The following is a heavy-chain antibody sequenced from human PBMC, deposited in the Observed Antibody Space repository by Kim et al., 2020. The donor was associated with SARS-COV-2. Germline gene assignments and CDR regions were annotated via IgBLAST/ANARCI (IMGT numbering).Heavy chain of an antibody. CDR3: ARDRSLGIVVVPAAMTN. V-gene: IGHV3-21*01. D-gene: IGHD2-2*01. Sequence: GGSLRLSCAASGFTFSSYSMNWVRQAPGKGLEWVSSISSSSSYIYYADSVKGRFTISRDNAKNSLYLQMNSLRAEDTAVYYCARDRSLGIVVVPAAMTNWGQGTLVTVSS. CDR2: ISSSSSYI. CDR1: GFTFSSYS. J-gene: IGHJ4*02.